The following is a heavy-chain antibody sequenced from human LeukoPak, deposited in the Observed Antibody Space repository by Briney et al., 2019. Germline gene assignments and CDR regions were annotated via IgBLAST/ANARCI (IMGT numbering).Heavy chain of an antibody. CDR2: INHSGST. V-gene: IGHV4-34*01. CDR3: ARGEPRSVPCMVPYGKGVFDY. D-gene: IGHD4/OR15-4a*01. CDR1: GGSFSGYY. Sequence: PSETLSLTCAVYGGSFSGYYWSWIRQPPGKGLEWIGEINHSGSTNYNPSLKSRVTISVDTSNNQSSLKLSSVTAADTAVYYDARGEPRSVPCMVPYGKGVFDYWGQGTLVAVSS. J-gene: IGHJ4*02.